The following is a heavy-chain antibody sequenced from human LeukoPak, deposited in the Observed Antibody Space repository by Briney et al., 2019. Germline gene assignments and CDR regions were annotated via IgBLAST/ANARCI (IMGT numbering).Heavy chain of an antibody. D-gene: IGHD1-26*01. CDR1: GFTFSSYS. V-gene: IGHV3-48*04. J-gene: IGHJ4*02. CDR2: ISSSSSTI. CDR3: ARVLGRPVGATGGCLVY. Sequence: GGSLRLSCAASGFTFSSYSMNWVRQAPGKGLEWVSYISSSSSTIYYADSVKGRFTISRDNAKNSLYLQMNSLRAEDTAVYYCARVLGRPVGATGGCLVYWGQGTLVTVSS.